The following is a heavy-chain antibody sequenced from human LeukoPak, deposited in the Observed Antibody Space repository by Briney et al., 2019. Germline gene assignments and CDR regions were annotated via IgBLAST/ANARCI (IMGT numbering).Heavy chain of an antibody. CDR2: IKSKANSYAT. J-gene: IGHJ4*02. V-gene: IGHV3-73*01. D-gene: IGHD5-18*01. CDR3: TRYSYGYETQY. CDR1: GFTFSGSA. Sequence: GGSLRLSCAASGFTFSGSAMHWVRQASGKGLEWVGRIKSKANSYATAYAASVKGRFTISRDDSKNTAYLQMNSLKTEDTAVYYCTRYSYGYETQYWGQGTLVTVSS.